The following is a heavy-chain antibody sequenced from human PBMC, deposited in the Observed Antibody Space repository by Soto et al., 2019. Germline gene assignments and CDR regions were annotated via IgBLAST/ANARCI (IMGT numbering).Heavy chain of an antibody. J-gene: IGHJ4*02. CDR1: GFTLSNYW. CDR2: ITNDGSTT. V-gene: IGHV3-74*01. Sequence: EVQLVESGGGLVQPGGSLRLSGVASGFTLSNYWMHWFRQAPGKGLVWVSRITNDGSTTYYADSVKGRFTISRDNAKNTLYLQVNSLRVEDTAVYYCARDQDGAGGTADYWGQGTLVTVS. D-gene: IGHD1-26*01. CDR3: ARDQDGAGGTADY.